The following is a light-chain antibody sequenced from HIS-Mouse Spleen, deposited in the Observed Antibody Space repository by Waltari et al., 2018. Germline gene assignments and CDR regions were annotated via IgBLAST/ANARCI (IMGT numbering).Light chain of an antibody. V-gene: IGLV3-10*01. CDR1: ALPKKD. CDR2: EDS. J-gene: IGLJ2*01. Sequence: SYELTQPPSVSVSPGQTARLTCSGDALPKKDAYRDQQKSGQAPVLVIYEDSKRPSGIPERFSGSSSGTMATLTISGAQVEDEADYYCYSTDSSGNHRVFGGGTKLTVL. CDR3: YSTDSSGNHRV.